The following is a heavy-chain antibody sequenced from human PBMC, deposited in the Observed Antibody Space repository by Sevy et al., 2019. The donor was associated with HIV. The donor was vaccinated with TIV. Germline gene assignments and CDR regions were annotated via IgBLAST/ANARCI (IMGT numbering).Heavy chain of an antibody. CDR3: ARDRDLSGSYLEYYYYAMDV. J-gene: IGHJ6*02. CDR1: GYTFITYY. CDR2: IDPRGST. Sequence: ASVKVSCKASGYTFITYYVHWVRQAPGQGLEWMGLIDPRGSTRYAQKFQGRVSMTGDTSTTTVYMELSSLTSEDTAVYYCARDRDLSGSYLEYYYYAMDVWGQGTTVTVSS. V-gene: IGHV1-46*01. D-gene: IGHD1-26*01.